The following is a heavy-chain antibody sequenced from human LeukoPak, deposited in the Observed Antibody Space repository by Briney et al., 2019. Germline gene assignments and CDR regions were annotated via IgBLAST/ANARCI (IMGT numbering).Heavy chain of an antibody. V-gene: IGHV4-30-4*01. CDR1: GGSISGGDYY. CDR2: IYDSGST. CDR3: ARAFFEVATTRLTLFDY. J-gene: IGHJ4*02. Sequence: SQTLSLTCTVSGGSISGGDYYWSWIRQPPGKGLECIGYIYDSGSTYYNPSLESRVTISVDTSKNQSSLKLSSVTAADTAVYYCARAFFEVATTRLTLFDYWGQGTLVTVSS. D-gene: IGHD5-12*01.